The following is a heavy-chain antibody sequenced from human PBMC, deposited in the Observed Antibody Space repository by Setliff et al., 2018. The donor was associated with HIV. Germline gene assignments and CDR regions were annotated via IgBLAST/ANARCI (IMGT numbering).Heavy chain of an antibody. CDR2: ILDTGSP. J-gene: IGHJ5*02. CDR3: ARGGASSHWLGP. V-gene: IGHV4-59*02. Sequence: SETLSLTCTVSGASVTTHSWSRIRQSPEKGLEWIAFILDTGSPNYSPSFKSRVTISVDTSMNQFSLKLTSVTAADTAIYYCARGGASSHWLGPWGKGILGTVSS. CDR1: GASVTTHS. D-gene: IGHD3-10*01.